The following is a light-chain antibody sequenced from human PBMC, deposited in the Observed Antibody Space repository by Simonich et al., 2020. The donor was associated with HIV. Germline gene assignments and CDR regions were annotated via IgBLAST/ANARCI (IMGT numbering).Light chain of an antibody. Sequence: EIVLTQSPGTLSLSPGERATLSCRSSQSVSSRYLAWYQQKPGQAPRLLISGASSRATGIPDRFSGSGSGTDFTLTISRLEPEDFAVYYCQQYGSSPLFTFGPGTKVDIK. CDR3: QQYGSSPLFT. CDR2: GAS. CDR1: QSVSSRY. J-gene: IGKJ3*01. V-gene: IGKV3-20*01.